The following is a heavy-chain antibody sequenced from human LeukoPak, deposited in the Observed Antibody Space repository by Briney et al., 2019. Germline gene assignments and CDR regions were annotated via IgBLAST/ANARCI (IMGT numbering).Heavy chain of an antibody. V-gene: IGHV3-48*01. J-gene: IGHJ4*02. CDR2: ISSSGSTI. D-gene: IGHD3-3*01. CDR3: AREEWYYFDY. CDR1: GFTFTSYP. Sequence: PGGSLRLSCAASGFTFTSYPMNWARQTPGKGLEWVSYISSSGSTIYYADSVRGRFTISRDNSKNTLYLQMNSLRAEDMAVYYCAREEWYYFDYWGQGTLVTVSS.